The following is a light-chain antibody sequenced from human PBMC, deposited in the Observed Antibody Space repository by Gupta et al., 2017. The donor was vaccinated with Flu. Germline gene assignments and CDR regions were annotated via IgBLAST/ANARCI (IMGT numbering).Light chain of an antibody. Sequence: QSALTQPASVSGSPGQSITISCTGTSSDVGLYNYVSWYQQYPGEAPNLMIYAVTNRPAGVSSRFSGSKSGNTASLTISGLQAEDEADYYCSSYTSTNIVIFGGGTKLTVL. CDR2: AVT. V-gene: IGLV2-14*01. J-gene: IGLJ2*01. CDR3: SSYTSTNIVI. CDR1: SSDVGLYNY.